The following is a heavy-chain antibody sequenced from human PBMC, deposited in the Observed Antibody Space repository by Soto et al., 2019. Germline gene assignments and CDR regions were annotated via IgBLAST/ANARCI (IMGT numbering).Heavy chain of an antibody. CDR2: INAGNGNT. CDR1: GYTFTSYA. J-gene: IGHJ6*02. Sequence: ASVKVSCKASGYTFTSYAMHWVRQAPGQRLEWMGWINAGNGNTKYSQKFRGRVTITRDTSASTAYMELSSLRSEDTAVYYCASSIAVAGTFYYYYYYGMDVWGQGTTVTVSS. V-gene: IGHV1-3*01. CDR3: ASSIAVAGTFYYYYYYGMDV. D-gene: IGHD6-19*01.